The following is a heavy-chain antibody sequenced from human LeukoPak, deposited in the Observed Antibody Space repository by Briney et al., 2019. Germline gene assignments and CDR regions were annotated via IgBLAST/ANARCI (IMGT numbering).Heavy chain of an antibody. CDR2: ISYDGSNK. CDR3: ANEEASGITMVRGVREGHFDY. CDR1: GFTFSSYG. D-gene: IGHD3-10*01. V-gene: IGHV3-30*18. J-gene: IGHJ4*02. Sequence: SGGSLRLSCAASGFTFSSYGMHWVRQAPGKGLEWVAVISYDGSNKYYADSVKGRFTISRDNSKNTLYLQMNSLRAEDTAVYYCANEEASGITMVRGVREGHFDYWGQGTLVTVSS.